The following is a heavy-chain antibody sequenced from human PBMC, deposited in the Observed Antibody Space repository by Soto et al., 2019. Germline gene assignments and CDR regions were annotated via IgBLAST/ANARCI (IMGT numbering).Heavy chain of an antibody. CDR1: GFIFTNYA. CDR3: VREGRGSFDF. D-gene: IGHD5-12*01. CDR2: IGGRGNSA. Sequence: GGSLRLSCAASGFIFTNYAMNWVRQAPGKGLEWVSVIGGRGNSAYYADSVQGRFTISRDNSKNTLSLQMSSLTADDTAIYYCVREGRGSFDFRGRGTIVTVSS. J-gene: IGHJ3*01. V-gene: IGHV3-23*01.